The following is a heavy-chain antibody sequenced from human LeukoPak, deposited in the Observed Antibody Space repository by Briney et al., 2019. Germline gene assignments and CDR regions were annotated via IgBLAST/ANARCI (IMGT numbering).Heavy chain of an antibody. J-gene: IGHJ5*02. Sequence: GGSLRLSCAASGFTFSSYWMNWVRQAPGTGLEWVANINQDGTTKYYLDSVKGRFTISRDNAKNSLYLQMNSLRAEETAVYYCGRGLTMTPNYFDPWGQGTLVTVSS. V-gene: IGHV3-7*01. CDR1: GFTFSSYW. CDR2: INQDGTTK. D-gene: IGHD4/OR15-4a*01. CDR3: GRGLTMTPNYFDP.